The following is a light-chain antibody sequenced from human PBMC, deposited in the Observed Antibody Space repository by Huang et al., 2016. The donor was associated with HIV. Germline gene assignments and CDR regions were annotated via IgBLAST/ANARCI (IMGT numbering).Light chain of an antibody. CDR3: QQRANGRT. J-gene: IGKJ1*01. CDR1: QSVSTY. CDR2: DAS. Sequence: EIVLTQSPATLSLSPGERATLSCRASQSVSTYLAWYQQKLGQAPRLLIYDASNRATGIPARFSGSGSGTDFTLTCSSLEVEDFAVYYCQQRANGRTFGQGTKVEIK. V-gene: IGKV3-11*01.